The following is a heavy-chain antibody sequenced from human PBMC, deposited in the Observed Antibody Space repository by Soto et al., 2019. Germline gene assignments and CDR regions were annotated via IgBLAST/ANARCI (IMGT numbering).Heavy chain of an antibody. CDR2: ISGSGGTP. V-gene: IGHV3-23*01. J-gene: IGHJ3*02. D-gene: IGHD3-22*01. Sequence: EVQLLESGGGLVQPGGSLRLSCAASGFTFSSYAMSWVRQAPGKGLEWVSGISGSGGTPYYADSVKGRFTISRDNSKNTLYLQMSSLRAEDTAVYRGATYYYAGSGNFSPLEAFDIWGQGPMVSVSS. CDR3: ATYYYAGSGNFSPLEAFDI. CDR1: GFTFSSYA.